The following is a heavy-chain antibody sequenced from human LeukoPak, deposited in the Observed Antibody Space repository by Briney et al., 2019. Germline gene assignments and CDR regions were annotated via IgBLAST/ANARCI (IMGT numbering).Heavy chain of an antibody. CDR1: GGSISSYY. D-gene: IGHD2-15*01. CDR2: IYYSGST. V-gene: IGHV4-59*12. CDR3: ARGLSGGRFYYYYGMDV. J-gene: IGHJ6*02. Sequence: SETLSLTCTVSGGSISSYYWSWIRQPPGKGLEWIGYIYYSGSTNYNPSLKSRVTISVDTSKNQFSLKLSSVTAADTAVYYCARGLSGGRFYYYYGMDVWGQGTTVTVSS.